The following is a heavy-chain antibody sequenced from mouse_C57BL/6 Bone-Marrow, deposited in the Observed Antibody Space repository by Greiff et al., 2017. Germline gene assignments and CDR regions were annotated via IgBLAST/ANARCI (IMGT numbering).Heavy chain of an antibody. CDR2: IHPNSGST. CDR1: GYTFTSYW. V-gene: IGHV1-64*01. Sequence: QVHVKQPGAELVKPGASVKLSCKASGYTFTSYWMHWVKQRPGQGLEWIGMIHPNSGSTNYNEKFKSKATLTVDKSSSTAYMQLSSLTSEDSAVYYCASSYWYFDVWGTGTTVTVSS. CDR3: ASSYWYFDV. J-gene: IGHJ1*03.